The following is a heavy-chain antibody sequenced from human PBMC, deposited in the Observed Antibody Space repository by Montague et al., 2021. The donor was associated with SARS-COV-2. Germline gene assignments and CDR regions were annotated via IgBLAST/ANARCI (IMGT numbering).Heavy chain of an antibody. CDR2: ISSSGSTI. CDR1: GFTFSSYE. Sequence: SLRLSCAASGFTFSSYEMNWVRQAPGKGLEWVSYISSSGSTIHYADSVKGRFTISRDNAKNSLYLQMNSLRAEDTAVYYCEVGDYSSSWRDYWFDPWGQGTLVTVSS. D-gene: IGHD6-13*01. CDR3: EVGDYSSSWRDYWFDP. J-gene: IGHJ5*02. V-gene: IGHV3-48*03.